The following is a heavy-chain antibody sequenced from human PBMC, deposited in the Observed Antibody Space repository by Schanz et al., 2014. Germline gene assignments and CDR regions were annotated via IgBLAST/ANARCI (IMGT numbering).Heavy chain of an antibody. Sequence: QLQLVESGGGVVQPGRSLRLSCAASGFAFSDYGMHWVRQVPGKGLEWVAVVCYDGSKKYYADSVKGRFTTSRDNSKNTMYLQMNSLRAEDPAVYYCVKDLQRELLRDDHYYGMDVWGQGTTVTVSS. CDR2: VCYDGSKK. CDR1: GFAFSDYG. CDR3: VKDLQRELLRDDHYYGMDV. J-gene: IGHJ6*02. V-gene: IGHV3-33*06. D-gene: IGHD1-26*01.